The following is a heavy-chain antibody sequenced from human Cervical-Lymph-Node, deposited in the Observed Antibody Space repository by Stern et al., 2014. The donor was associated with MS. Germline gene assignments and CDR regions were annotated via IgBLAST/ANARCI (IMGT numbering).Heavy chain of an antibody. CDR3: ARGNWNYDGMGY. Sequence: QVQLVQSGGGVVQPGRSLRLSCAASGFTFSNYGMHWVRQAPGKGLEWLAVIWYDGNKKYYADSVKGRFTISRDNSKNTLFLQMSSLTAEDTALYYCARGNWNYDGMGYWGQGTLVTVSS. CDR2: IWYDGNKK. V-gene: IGHV3-33*01. CDR1: GFTFSNYG. D-gene: IGHD1-7*01. J-gene: IGHJ4*02.